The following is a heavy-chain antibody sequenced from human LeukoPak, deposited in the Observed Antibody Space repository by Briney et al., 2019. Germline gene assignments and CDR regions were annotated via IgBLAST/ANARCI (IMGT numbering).Heavy chain of an antibody. D-gene: IGHD1-7*01. CDR1: GGSFSGYY. CDR2: INHSGST. V-gene: IGHV4-34*01. CDR3: ARVRGGTGTRAYNWFDP. J-gene: IGHJ5*02. Sequence: SETLSLTCAVYGGSFSGYYWSWIRQPPGKGLEWIGEINHSGSTNYNPSLKSRVTISVDMSKNQFSLRLSSVTAADTAVYYCARVRGGTGTRAYNWFDPWGQGTLVTVSS.